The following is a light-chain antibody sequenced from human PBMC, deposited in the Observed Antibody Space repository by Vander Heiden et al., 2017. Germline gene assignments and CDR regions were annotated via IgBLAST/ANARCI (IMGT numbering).Light chain of an antibody. CDR3: CSYAGCGTFEV. J-gene: IGLJ3*02. CDR1: SSDVGNYNL. CDR2: EVN. Sequence: QSALTQPASVSGSPGRSITISCTGTSSDVGNYNLVSWYQQHPSKAPKLIIFEVNQRPSGVSNRFSASKSGNTASLTISGLQAEDEATYYCCSYAGCGTFEVFGGGTRLTVL. V-gene: IGLV2-23*02.